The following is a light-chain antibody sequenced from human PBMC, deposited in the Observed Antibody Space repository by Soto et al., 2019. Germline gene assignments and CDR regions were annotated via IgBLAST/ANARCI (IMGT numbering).Light chain of an antibody. J-gene: IGLJ1*01. Sequence: QPVLTQPPSGSGTPGQRVTISCSGSSSNIGSNYVYWYQQLPGTAPKRLIYRNNQRPSGVPDRFSGSKSGTSASLAISGLRSEDEADYYCAAWDDSLSVLYVFGTGTKLTVL. CDR1: SSNIGSNY. V-gene: IGLV1-47*01. CDR3: AAWDDSLSVLYV. CDR2: RNN.